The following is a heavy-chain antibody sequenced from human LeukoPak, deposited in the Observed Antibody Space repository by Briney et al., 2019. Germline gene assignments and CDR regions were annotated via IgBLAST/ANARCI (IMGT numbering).Heavy chain of an antibody. CDR1: GGSISSYY. V-gene: IGHV4-59*12. CDR2: IYYSWST. Sequence: SEPLSLTCTVSGGSISSYYWSWIRKPPGEGLGWFGNIYYSWSTDYNPSLKGRVTISADKSQNQSSLKLSSLNAADTAVYYCARVLSGWDYYYYYYMDVWGKGTTVTISS. J-gene: IGHJ6*03. D-gene: IGHD6-19*01. CDR3: ARVLSGWDYYYYYYMDV.